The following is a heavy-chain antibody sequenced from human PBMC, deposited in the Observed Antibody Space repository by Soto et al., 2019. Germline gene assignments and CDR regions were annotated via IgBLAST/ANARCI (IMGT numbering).Heavy chain of an antibody. CDR2: IYYSGIT. V-gene: IGHV4-59*01. D-gene: IGHD6-6*01. CDR1: GGSISSFY. CDR3: ARYSGSESNSCWFAP. J-gene: IGHJ5*02. Sequence: PSETLSLTCAVSGGSISSFYWSWIRQPPGKGLEWIGYIYYSGITNYNPSLKSRVSISLDTSKNQLSLRLTSVTAADTAVYYCARYSGSESNSCWFAPWGQGTQVTVSS.